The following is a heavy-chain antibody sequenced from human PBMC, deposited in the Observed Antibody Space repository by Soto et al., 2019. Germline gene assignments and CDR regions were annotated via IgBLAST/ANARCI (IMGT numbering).Heavy chain of an antibody. D-gene: IGHD7-27*01. J-gene: IGHJ4*02. CDR1: GGSISSDDYC. CDR3: ARGPRGDKVDY. CDR2: IYDSGNT. Sequence: QVQLQESGPGLVEPSQTLSLTCTVSGGSISSDDYCWSWIRQSPGKGLEGIGHIYDSGNTYSNPSLPRRVTISGATPPTPFSLRLSSVTAADPAVYYCARGPRGDKVDYWRQGTLVTVSS. V-gene: IGHV4-30-4*01.